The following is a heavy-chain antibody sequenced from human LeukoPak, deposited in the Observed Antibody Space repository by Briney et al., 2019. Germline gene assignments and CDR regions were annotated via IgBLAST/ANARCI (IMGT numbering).Heavy chain of an antibody. CDR3: ARGLYSSGWIDAFDI. J-gene: IGHJ3*02. V-gene: IGHV7-4-1*02. Sequence: ASVKVSCKASGYTFTSYAMNWVRQAPGQGLEWMGWINTNTGNPTYAQGFTGRFAFSLDTSVSTAYLQISSLKAEDTAVYYCARGLYSSGWIDAFDIWGQGTMVTVSS. CDR1: GYTFTSYA. CDR2: INTNTGNP. D-gene: IGHD6-19*01.